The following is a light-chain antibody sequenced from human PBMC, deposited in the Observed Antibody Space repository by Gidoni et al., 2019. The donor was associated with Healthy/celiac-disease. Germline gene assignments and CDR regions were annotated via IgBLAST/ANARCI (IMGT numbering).Light chain of an antibody. J-gene: IGKJ3*01. CDR2: DAS. CDR1: QDISNY. CDR3: QQYDNLPFT. Sequence: DIQLTQPPSSLSASVGDRVTSTCQASQDISNYLHWYQQKPVQAPKLLIYDASNSETDFTFTISSLQPEDIATYYCQQYDNLPFTFGPXTKVDIK. V-gene: IGKV1-33*01.